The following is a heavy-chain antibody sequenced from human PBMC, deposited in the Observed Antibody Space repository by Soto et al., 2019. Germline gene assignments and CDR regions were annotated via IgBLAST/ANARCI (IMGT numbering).Heavy chain of an antibody. V-gene: IGHV3-23*01. CDR1: GFTFSTYA. Sequence: GGSLRLSCAAPGFTFSTYALSWVRQAPGKGLEWVSAISANGQGIYYADSVRGRFTISRDNSKNTIFLHMDSLRAEDTAVYYCAKDRNYPRDQFHYWGQGTLVTVSS. J-gene: IGHJ4*02. D-gene: IGHD1-7*01. CDR3: AKDRNYPRDQFHY. CDR2: ISANGQGI.